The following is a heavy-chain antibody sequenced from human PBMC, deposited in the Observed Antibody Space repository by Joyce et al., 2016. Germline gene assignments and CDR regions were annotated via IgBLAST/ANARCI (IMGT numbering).Heavy chain of an antibody. CDR2: ISPKTGGT. CDR3: ATRGPSASFDY. CDR1: GYTFTGNY. Sequence: QVQLVQSGAEVKKPGASVRVSCPASGYTFTGNYFHWVRQAPGQGLEWMGWISPKTGGTKYAQNFQGRVTMTWDTSITTAYMDLTRLKSDDTAVYYCATRGPSASFDYWGQGTLVTVSS. J-gene: IGHJ4*02. V-gene: IGHV1-2*02.